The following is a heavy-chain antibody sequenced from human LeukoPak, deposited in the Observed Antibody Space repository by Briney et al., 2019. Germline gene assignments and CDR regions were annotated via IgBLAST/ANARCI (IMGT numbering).Heavy chain of an antibody. CDR2: ISSSGRTI. CDR1: GFTFSDYY. V-gene: IGHV3-11*04. J-gene: IGHJ4*02. CDR3: ARRSHYDFSGLDY. Sequence: PGGSLRLSCEASGFTFSDYYMSWIRQAPGRGLEWVSYISSSGRTIYYADSLKGRFTISRDNAKNSLFLQMNSLRAEDTAVYYCARRSHYDFSGLDYWGQGTLVTVSS. D-gene: IGHD3-22*01.